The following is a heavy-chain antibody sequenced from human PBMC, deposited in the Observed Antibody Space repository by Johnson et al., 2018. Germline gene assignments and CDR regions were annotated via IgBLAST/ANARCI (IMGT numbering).Heavy chain of an antibody. J-gene: IGHJ6*02. D-gene: IGHD3-22*01. Sequence: QVQLVQSGGGVVQPGRSLRLSCAASGFTFSSYGIHWVRQAPGKGLEWVAVISYDGSNKYYADSVKGRFTISRDNSKNNLYLQMNSLRAEDTAGYYCAKEFRDYYDSISYWLRYYGMDVWGQGTTVTVSS. V-gene: IGHV3-30*18. CDR1: GFTFSSYG. CDR3: AKEFRDYYDSISYWLRYYGMDV. CDR2: ISYDGSNK.